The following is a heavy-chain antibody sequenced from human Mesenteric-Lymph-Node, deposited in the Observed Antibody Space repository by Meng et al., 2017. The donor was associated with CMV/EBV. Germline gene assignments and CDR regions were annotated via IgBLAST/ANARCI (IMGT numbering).Heavy chain of an antibody. CDR3: ARVRGNGFCTSKTCSPYNYYAMDV. CDR1: GYTFTDYQ. Sequence: ASVKVSCKASGYTFTDYQIHWVRQAPGQGLEWMGWTNPNSGATNYAQKFQGRVTMTRDRSIRTAHMDLSSLRSHDTAVYYCARVRGNGFCTSKTCSPYNYYAMDVWGQGTTVTVSS. J-gene: IGHJ6*02. CDR2: TNPNSGAT. V-gene: IGHV1-2*02. D-gene: IGHD2-2*03.